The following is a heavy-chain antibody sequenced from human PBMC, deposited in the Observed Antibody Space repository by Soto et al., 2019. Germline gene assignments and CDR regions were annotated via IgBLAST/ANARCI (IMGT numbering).Heavy chain of an antibody. D-gene: IGHD6-6*01. Sequence: EVQLLESGGGLVQPGGSLRLSCAASGFTFSNYAMTWVRQAPGKGLEWVSTISGSGDNTYYADSVRGRFTISRDNXXXXXXXXXXXXXXXXXXXXXXXXXXXXARHTDYWGQGTLVTVSS. CDR1: GFTFSNYA. V-gene: IGHV3-23*01. CDR2: ISGSGDNT. CDR3: XXXXXXARHTDY. J-gene: IGHJ4*02.